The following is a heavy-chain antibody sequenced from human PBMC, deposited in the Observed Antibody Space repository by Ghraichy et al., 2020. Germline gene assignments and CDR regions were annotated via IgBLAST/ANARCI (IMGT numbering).Heavy chain of an antibody. Sequence: SVKVSCKASGGTFSSYAISWVRQAPGQGLEWMGGIIPIFGTANYAQKFQGRVTITADESTSTAYMELSSLRSEDTAVYYCAILGYSGSYLTGPYYFDYWGQGTLVTVSS. J-gene: IGHJ4*02. D-gene: IGHD1-26*01. V-gene: IGHV1-69*13. CDR1: GGTFSSYA. CDR2: IIPIFGTA. CDR3: AILGYSGSYLTGPYYFDY.